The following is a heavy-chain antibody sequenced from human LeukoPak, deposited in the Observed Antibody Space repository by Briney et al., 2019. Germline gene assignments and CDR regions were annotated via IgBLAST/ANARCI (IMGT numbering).Heavy chain of an antibody. D-gene: IGHD5-18*01. Sequence: ASVKVSCKASGYTFTSYDINWVRQATGQGLEWMGWINPNSGDTNYAQKFQGRVTMTWDTSISTAYMELTSLRSDDTAVYYCARAGGYTHYYYYMDVWGKGTTVTVSS. J-gene: IGHJ6*03. CDR1: GYTFTSYD. CDR3: ARAGGYTHYYYYMDV. CDR2: INPNSGDT. V-gene: IGHV1-2*02.